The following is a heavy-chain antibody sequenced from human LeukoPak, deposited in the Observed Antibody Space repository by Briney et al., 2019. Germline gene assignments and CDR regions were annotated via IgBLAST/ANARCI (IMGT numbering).Heavy chain of an antibody. CDR3: ASKIRYSSGWYKDRDAFDI. Sequence: SQTLSLTCPVSGRSLTRYYCGWVRQPQRKGLEWNGYIYYSGSTNYNPSLKSRVTISVDTSKNQFSLKLSSVTAADTAVYYCASKIRYSSGWYKDRDAFDIWGQGTMVTVSS. CDR1: GRSLTRYY. J-gene: IGHJ3*02. D-gene: IGHD6-19*01. V-gene: IGHV4-59*08. CDR2: IYYSGST.